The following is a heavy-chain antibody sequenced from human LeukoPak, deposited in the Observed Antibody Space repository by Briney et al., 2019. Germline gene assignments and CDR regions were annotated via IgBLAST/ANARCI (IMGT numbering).Heavy chain of an antibody. CDR3: ALASWPNGGDY. Sequence: APVKVSCKASGYTFTSYYMHWVGQAPGQGLEWMGIINPSGGSTSYAQKFQGRVTMTRDTSTSTVYMELSSLRSEDTAVYYCALASWPNGGDYWGQGTLVAVSS. CDR1: GYTFTSYY. J-gene: IGHJ4*02. D-gene: IGHD2-8*01. V-gene: IGHV1-46*01. CDR2: INPSGGST.